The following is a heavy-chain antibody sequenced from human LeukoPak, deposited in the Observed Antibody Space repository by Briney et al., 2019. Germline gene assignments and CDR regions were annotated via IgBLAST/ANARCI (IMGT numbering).Heavy chain of an antibody. CDR2: ISSSSSYI. J-gene: IGHJ4*02. Sequence: GGSLRLSCAASGFTFSSYWMHWVRQAPGKGLEWVSSISSSSSYIYYADSVKGRFTISRDNAKNSLYLQMNSLRAEDTAVYYCARDNYYDSSGYPPDYWGQGTLVTVSS. V-gene: IGHV3-21*01. CDR3: ARDNYYDSSGYPPDY. CDR1: GFTFSSYW. D-gene: IGHD3-22*01.